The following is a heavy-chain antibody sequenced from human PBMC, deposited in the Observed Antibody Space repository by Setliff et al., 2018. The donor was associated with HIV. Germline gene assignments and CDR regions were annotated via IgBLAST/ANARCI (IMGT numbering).Heavy chain of an antibody. CDR2: IIPMLGVA. Sequence: ASVKVSCKASGGTFSSYAISWVRQAPGQGLEWMVGIIPMLGVANYPQKVQGRVTITTDKSTTIVYMELSSLRSEDTAVYYCAGREMPCSGGDCNRYFYYYYMDVWGTGTTVTVSS. CDR1: GGTFSSYA. D-gene: IGHD2-21*02. CDR3: AGREMPCSGGDCNRYFYYYYMDV. J-gene: IGHJ6*03. V-gene: IGHV1-69*10.